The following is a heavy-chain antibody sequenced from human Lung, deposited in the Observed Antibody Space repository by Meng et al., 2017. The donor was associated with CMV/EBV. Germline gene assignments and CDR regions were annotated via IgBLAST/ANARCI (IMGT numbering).Heavy chain of an antibody. D-gene: IGHD3-10*01. CDR3: ARESERFGELYDY. J-gene: IGHJ4*02. CDR1: GYSFSTFG. CDR2: SSTRYGQT. Sequence: QPQLVQSGAAVVKPXASVKCSCKASGYSFSTFGISWVRQVPGQRLEWVGWSSTRYGQTRYAQNLQGRVILSTDTSTNTAYMTLRDLTFDDTAVYFCARESERFGELYDYWGQGTLVTVSS. V-gene: IGHV1-18*01.